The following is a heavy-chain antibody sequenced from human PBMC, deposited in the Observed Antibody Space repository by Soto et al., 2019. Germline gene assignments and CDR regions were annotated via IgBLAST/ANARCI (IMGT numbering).Heavy chain of an antibody. CDR2: IYYSGST. Sequence: SETLSLTCTVSGGSISSGDYYWSWIRQPPGKGLEWIGYIYYSGSTYYNPSLKSRVTISVDTSKNQFSLKLSSVTAADTAVYYCARSYYYESSGYYSNDYWGQGTLVTVSS. V-gene: IGHV4-30-4*02. CDR3: ARSYYYESSGYYSNDY. J-gene: IGHJ4*02. D-gene: IGHD3-22*01. CDR1: GGSISSGDYY.